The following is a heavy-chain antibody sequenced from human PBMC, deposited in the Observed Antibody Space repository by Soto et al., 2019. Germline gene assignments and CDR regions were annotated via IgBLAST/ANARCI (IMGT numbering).Heavy chain of an antibody. CDR1: GFTFSNAW. CDR2: IKSKTDGVTT. CDR3: TGETHPLQFLELLRAFYI. Sequence: EVQLVESGGGLVKPGGSLRLSCAASGFTFSNAWMSWVRQAPGKGLEWVGRIKSKTDGVTTDYAAPVKGRFTISGDDSKNTLYPQMNSLKNEDTAVYYFTGETHPLQFLELLRAFYIWGQGTMVTFS. J-gene: IGHJ3*02. V-gene: IGHV3-15*01. D-gene: IGHD3-3*01.